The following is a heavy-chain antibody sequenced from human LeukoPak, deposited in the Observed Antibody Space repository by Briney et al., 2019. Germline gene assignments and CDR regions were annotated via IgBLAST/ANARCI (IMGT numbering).Heavy chain of an antibody. Sequence: SQTLSLTCTVSGGSISSYYWSWIRQPAGKGLEWIGRIYTSGSTNYNPSLKSRVTMSVDTSKNQFSLKLSSVTAADTAVYYCALGRQLNYYYYGMDVWGQGTTVTVSS. J-gene: IGHJ6*02. CDR2: IYTSGST. V-gene: IGHV4-4*07. CDR1: GGSISSYY. D-gene: IGHD1-26*01. CDR3: ALGRQLNYYYYGMDV.